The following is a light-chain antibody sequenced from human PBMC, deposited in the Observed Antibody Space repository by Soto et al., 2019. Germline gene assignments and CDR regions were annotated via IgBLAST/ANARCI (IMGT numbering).Light chain of an antibody. CDR1: SRDVGGYNF. CDR3: TSYTSSFTYV. V-gene: IGLV2-14*03. J-gene: IGLJ1*01. CDR2: DVS. Sequence: QSALTQPASVSGSPGQSITISCTGTSRDVGGYNFVSWYQHHPGKAPKLIIYDVSNRPSGVSNRFSGSKSGNTASLTISGLQAEDEADYYCTSYTSSFTYVFGTGTKVTVL.